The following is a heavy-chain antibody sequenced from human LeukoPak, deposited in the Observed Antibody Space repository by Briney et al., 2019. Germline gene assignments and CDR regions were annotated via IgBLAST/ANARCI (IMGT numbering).Heavy chain of an antibody. CDR3: ASGSSGYDP. V-gene: IGHV4-4*07. CDR2: IYSSGTT. J-gene: IGHJ5*02. Sequence: SETLSLTCTVSGGSISNYYWSWIRQPAGKGLEWIGRIYSSGTTIYNPSLKSRVTMSVDPSKNQFSLKLSSVTAAGTAVYFCASGSSGYDPWGQGTLVTVSS. D-gene: IGHD5-12*01. CDR1: GGSISNYY.